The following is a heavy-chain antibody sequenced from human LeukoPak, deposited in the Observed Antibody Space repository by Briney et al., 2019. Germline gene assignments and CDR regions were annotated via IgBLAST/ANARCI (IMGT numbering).Heavy chain of an antibody. J-gene: IGHJ4*02. CDR1: GFTFSSYA. CDR3: AKYRCEFVERRLAPLEY. V-gene: IGHV3-23*01. D-gene: IGHD1-1*01. CDR2: ISGSGGST. Sequence: PGGSLRLSCAASGFTFSSYAMSWVRQAPGKGLEWVSAISGSGGSTYYADSVKGRFTISRDNSKNTLYLQMNSLRAEDTAVYYCAKYRCEFVERRLAPLEYWGQGTLVTVSS.